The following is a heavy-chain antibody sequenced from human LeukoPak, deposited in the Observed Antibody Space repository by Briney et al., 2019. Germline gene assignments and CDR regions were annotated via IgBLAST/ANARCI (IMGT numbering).Heavy chain of an antibody. Sequence: GRSLRLSCAASGFTFSSYGMHWVRQAPGKGLEWVAVISYDGSNKYYADSVKGRFTISRDNSKNTLYLQMNSLRAEDTAVYYCAKAPWGAGHYFDYWGQGTLVTVSS. CDR3: AKAPWGAGHYFDY. J-gene: IGHJ4*02. CDR2: ISYDGSNK. CDR1: GFTFSSYG. D-gene: IGHD3-16*01. V-gene: IGHV3-30*18.